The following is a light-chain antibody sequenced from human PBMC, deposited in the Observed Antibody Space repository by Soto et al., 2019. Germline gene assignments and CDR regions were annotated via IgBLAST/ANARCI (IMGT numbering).Light chain of an antibody. J-gene: IGKJ1*01. Sequence: VVTKSPGTVSLSTGERATLSCRASQSVSSNLAWYQQKPGQAPRLLIYGASTRATGIPARFSGSGSGTEFTLTISSLQSEDFAVFYCQQYNNWPPTFGQGTKVDIK. V-gene: IGKV3-15*01. CDR2: GAS. CDR3: QQYNNWPPT. CDR1: QSVSSN.